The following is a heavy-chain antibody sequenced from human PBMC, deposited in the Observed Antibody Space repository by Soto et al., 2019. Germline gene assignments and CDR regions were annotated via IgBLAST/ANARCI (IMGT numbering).Heavy chain of an antibody. Sequence: SETLFLTFTVSGGSISCGGYYLSWIRQHPGKGLEWIGYIDYSGNTGYNPCLKSRVSILVDSSKNQFSLMLSSVTSADTAVYSCSATPKPDRAYYGMDVWGQGTTVTSP. D-gene: IGHD2-15*01. CDR1: GGSISCGGYY. J-gene: IGHJ6*02. CDR3: SATPKPDRAYYGMDV. V-gene: IGHV4-31*03. CDR2: IDYSGNT.